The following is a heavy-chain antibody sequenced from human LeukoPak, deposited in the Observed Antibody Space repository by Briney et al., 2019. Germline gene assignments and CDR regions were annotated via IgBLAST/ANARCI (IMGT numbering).Heavy chain of an antibody. J-gene: IGHJ3*02. V-gene: IGHV1-8*01. CDR1: GYTFTSYD. CDR2: MNPNSGNT. CDR3: ARFYYDSTPSAFDI. D-gene: IGHD3-22*01. Sequence: ASVKVSCKASGYTFTSYDINWVRQATGQGLEWMGWMNPNSGNTGYAQKFQGRVTVTRNTSISTAYMELSSLRSEDTAVYYCARFYYDSTPSAFDIWGQGTMVTVSS.